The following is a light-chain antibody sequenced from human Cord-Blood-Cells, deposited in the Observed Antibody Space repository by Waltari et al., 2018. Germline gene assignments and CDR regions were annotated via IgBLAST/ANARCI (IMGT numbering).Light chain of an antibody. CDR3: QQSYSTPYT. CDR2: AAS. Sequence: DIQLTQSPSSLSASVGDRVTITCRASQSISSYLNWYQQKPGKAPKLLIHAASSLQSGFPSRFSGSGSGTDFTLTISSLQPEDFATYYCQQSYSTPYTFGQGTKLEIK. J-gene: IGKJ2*01. V-gene: IGKV1-39*01. CDR1: QSISSY.